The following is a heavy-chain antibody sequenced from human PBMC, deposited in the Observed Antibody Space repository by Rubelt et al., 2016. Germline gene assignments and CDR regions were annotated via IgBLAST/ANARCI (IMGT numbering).Heavy chain of an antibody. CDR3: AKSNYYDSSGYIDY. CDR2: INSDGSST. V-gene: IGHV3-74*01. J-gene: IGHJ4*02. Sequence: PGEGLVWVSRINSDGSSTSYADSVKCRFTISRDNAKNSLYLQMNSLRAEDTALYYCAKSNYYDSSGYIDYWGQGTLVTVSS. D-gene: IGHD3-22*01.